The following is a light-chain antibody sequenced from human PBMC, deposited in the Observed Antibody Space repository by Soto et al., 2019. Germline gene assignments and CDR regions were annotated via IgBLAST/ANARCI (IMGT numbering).Light chain of an antibody. J-gene: IGKJ2*01. CDR3: QHYYSHST. CDR1: QDIRNS. V-gene: IGKV1-5*01. Sequence: DIQMTQSPSVLSASVGDKVTITCRASQDIRNSLAWYQQRPGKAPELLISQASDLQGGVPSRFSGSGSGTEFTLTIRSLQADDFATYYCQHYYSHSTFGQGTKLE. CDR2: QAS.